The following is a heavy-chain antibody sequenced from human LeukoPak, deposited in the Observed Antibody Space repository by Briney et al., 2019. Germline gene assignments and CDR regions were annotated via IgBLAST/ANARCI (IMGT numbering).Heavy chain of an antibody. V-gene: IGHV3-21*01. CDR2: ISTSSSYI. CDR1: GFTFSSYS. D-gene: IGHD3-22*01. J-gene: IGHJ6*03. Sequence: GGSLRLSCTASGFTFSSYSMNWVRQAPGKGLEWVSSISTSSSYIYYADSVKGRFTIPRDIAKNSLYLQMNGLRAEDTAVYYCARVYYYDSSGYLVVYYYYYYYMDVWGKGTTVTVSS. CDR3: ARVYYYDSSGYLVVYYYYYYYMDV.